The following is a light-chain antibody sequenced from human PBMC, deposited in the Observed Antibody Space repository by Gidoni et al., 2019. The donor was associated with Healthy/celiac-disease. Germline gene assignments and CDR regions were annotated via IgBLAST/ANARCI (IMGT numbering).Light chain of an antibody. CDR3: QQRSNWPPWT. Sequence: SQSVRRYLAWYQQKPGQAPRLLIYDASNMATGIPARFSGSGSGTDFTLTISSLEPEDFAVYYCQQRSNWPPWTFXQXTKVEIK. V-gene: IGKV3-11*01. J-gene: IGKJ1*01. CDR2: DAS. CDR1: QSVRRY.